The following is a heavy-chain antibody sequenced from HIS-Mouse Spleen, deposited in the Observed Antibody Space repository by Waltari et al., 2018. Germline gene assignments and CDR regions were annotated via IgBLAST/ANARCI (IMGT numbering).Heavy chain of an antibody. CDR2: IYYSERP. Sequence: QLQLQESGPGLVKPSETLSLTCTVSGGSISSSSYYWGWIRQPPGKGLEWIGSIYYSERPYYIPPLKSRFTISVDTSKNQFSLKLSSVTAADTAVYYCAREIPYSSSWYDWYFDLWRRGTLVTVSS. V-gene: IGHV4-39*07. CDR3: AREIPYSSSWYDWYFDL. D-gene: IGHD6-13*01. CDR1: GGSISSSSYY. J-gene: IGHJ2*01.